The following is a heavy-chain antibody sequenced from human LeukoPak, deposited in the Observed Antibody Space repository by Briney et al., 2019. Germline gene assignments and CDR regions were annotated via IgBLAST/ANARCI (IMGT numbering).Heavy chain of an antibody. Sequence: SQTLSLTCAISGDSVSSNSAAWNWIRQSPSRGLEWLGRTYFRSKWYQDYTISVKSRITINPGTSKNQFSLQLNSVTPEDTAVYFCARSIPATGNNFDYWGQGTLVTVSS. D-gene: IGHD6-13*01. CDR3: ARSIPATGNNFDY. J-gene: IGHJ4*02. V-gene: IGHV6-1*01. CDR2: TYFRSKWYQ. CDR1: GDSVSSNSAA.